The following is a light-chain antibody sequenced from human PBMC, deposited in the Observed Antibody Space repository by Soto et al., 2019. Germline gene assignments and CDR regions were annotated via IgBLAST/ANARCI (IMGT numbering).Light chain of an antibody. CDR2: EVN. CDR1: SSDVGGYNF. Sequence: QSALTQPPSASGSPGQSVTISCTGTSSDVGGYNFVSWYQQYPGKAPKVMIYEVNKRPSGVPDRFSGSKSGNTASLTVSGLQGEDEADYYCSSFGGGNNPAPVFGGGTQLTVL. CDR3: SSFGGGNNPAPV. V-gene: IGLV2-8*01. J-gene: IGLJ2*01.